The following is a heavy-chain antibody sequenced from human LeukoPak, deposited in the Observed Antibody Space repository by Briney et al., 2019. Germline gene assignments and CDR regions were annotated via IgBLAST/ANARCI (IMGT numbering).Heavy chain of an antibody. Sequence: PGGSLRLSCAASRFTFNIYSMNWVRQAPGKGPEWVSSISSGSSYIYYADSVKGRFIISRDNAKNSLYLQMNSLRAEDTAVYYCARGLGLRTGNWYFDLWGRGTLVTVSS. CDR1: RFTFNIYS. D-gene: IGHD1-1*01. CDR2: ISSGSSYI. J-gene: IGHJ2*01. V-gene: IGHV3-21*01. CDR3: ARGLGLRTGNWYFDL.